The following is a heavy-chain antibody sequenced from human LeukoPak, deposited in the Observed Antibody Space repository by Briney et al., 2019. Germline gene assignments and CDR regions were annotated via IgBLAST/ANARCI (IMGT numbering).Heavy chain of an antibody. CDR1: GFTFSSYA. D-gene: IGHD6-13*01. CDR3: AKEHSSSWYVFDY. J-gene: IGHJ4*02. V-gene: IGHV3-23*01. CDR2: ISGSGGST. Sequence: PGGSLRLSCAASGFTFSSYAMSWVRQAPGKGLEWVSSISGSGGSTYYSDSVKGRFTISRDNSKNTLYLQMNSLRAEDTAVYYCAKEHSSSWYVFDYWGQGTLVTVSS.